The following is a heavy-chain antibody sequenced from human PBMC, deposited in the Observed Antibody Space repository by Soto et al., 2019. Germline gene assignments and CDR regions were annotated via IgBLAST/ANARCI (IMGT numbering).Heavy chain of an antibody. Sequence: PSETLSLTCTVSGGSVSSGSYYWSWIRQPPGKGLEWIGYIYYSGSTNYNPSLKSRVTISVDTSKNQFSLKLSSVTAADTAVYYCARGPPPSRGDTCFDCRGQGTMVTV. CDR2: IYYSGST. CDR1: GGSVSSGSYY. J-gene: IGHJ4*02. V-gene: IGHV4-61*01. D-gene: IGHD2-21*02. CDR3: ARGPPPSRGDTCFDC.